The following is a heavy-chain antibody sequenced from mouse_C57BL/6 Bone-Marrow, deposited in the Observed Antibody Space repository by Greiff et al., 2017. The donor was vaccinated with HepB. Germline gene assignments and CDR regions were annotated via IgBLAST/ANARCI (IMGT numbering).Heavy chain of an antibody. J-gene: IGHJ3*01. Sequence: EVQGVESGGDLVKPGGSLKLSCAASGFTFSSYGMSWVRQTPDKRLEWVATISSGGSYTYYPDSVKGRFTISRDNAKNTLYLQMSSLKSEDTAMYYCARLDGNPFAYWGQGTLVTVSA. D-gene: IGHD2-1*01. V-gene: IGHV5-6*01. CDR3: ARLDGNPFAY. CDR1: GFTFSSYG. CDR2: ISSGGSYT.